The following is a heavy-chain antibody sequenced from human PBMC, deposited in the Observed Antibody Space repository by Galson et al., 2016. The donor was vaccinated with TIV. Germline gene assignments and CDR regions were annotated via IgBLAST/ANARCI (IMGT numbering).Heavy chain of an antibody. V-gene: IGHV3-30*02. J-gene: IGHJ4*02. D-gene: IGHD2-21*01. Sequence: SLRLSCATSGLALRNYGMHWVRQAPGKGLEWLAFIRYTGTYTTYADSIQGRFTLSRDISESTLYLHMNNLRPDDTAIYYCVKDQLPYCGGDCFQPPFDSWGQGTLLTVSA. CDR3: VKDQLPYCGGDCFQPPFDS. CDR2: IRYTGTYT. CDR1: GLALRNYG.